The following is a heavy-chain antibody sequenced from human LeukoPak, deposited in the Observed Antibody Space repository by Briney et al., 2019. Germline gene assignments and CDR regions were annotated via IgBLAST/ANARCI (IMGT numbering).Heavy chain of an antibody. CDR3: ATRGWLGTFHFDY. Sequence: ASVKVSCKASGYTFTSYGISWVRQAPGQGLEWMGWISAYNGNTNYAQKLQGRVTMTEDTSTDTAYMELSSLRSEDTAVYYCATRGWLGTFHFDYWGQGTLVTVSS. D-gene: IGHD6-19*01. CDR2: ISAYNGNT. V-gene: IGHV1-18*01. J-gene: IGHJ4*02. CDR1: GYTFTSYG.